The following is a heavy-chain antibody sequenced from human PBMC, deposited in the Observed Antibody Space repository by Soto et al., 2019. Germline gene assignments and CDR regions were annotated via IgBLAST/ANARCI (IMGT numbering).Heavy chain of an antibody. Sequence: SGPTLVNPTQTLTLTCTFSGFSLSTSGMCVSWIRQPPGKALEWLALIDWDDDKYYSTSLKTRLTISKDTSKNQVVLTMTNMDPVDTATYYCARTLLRGRTWIQDPIYYYGMDVWGQGTTVTVSS. V-gene: IGHV2-70*01. J-gene: IGHJ6*02. CDR3: ARTLLRGRTWIQDPIYYYGMDV. CDR2: IDWDDDK. CDR1: GFSLSTSGMC. D-gene: IGHD5-18*01.